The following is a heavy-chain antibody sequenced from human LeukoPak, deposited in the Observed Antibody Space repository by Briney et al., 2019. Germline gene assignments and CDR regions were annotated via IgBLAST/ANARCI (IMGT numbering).Heavy chain of an antibody. J-gene: IGHJ3*02. CDR3: AKKGSGDDAFDI. V-gene: IGHV3-23*01. CDR2: ISGSGGST. Sequence: GGSLRLSCAASGFAFSSYAMSWVRQAPGKGLEWVSAISGSGGSTYYADSVKGRFTISRDNSKNTLYLQMNSLRAEDTAVYYCAKKGSGDDAFDIWGQGTMVTVSS. CDR1: GFAFSSYA. D-gene: IGHD3-10*01.